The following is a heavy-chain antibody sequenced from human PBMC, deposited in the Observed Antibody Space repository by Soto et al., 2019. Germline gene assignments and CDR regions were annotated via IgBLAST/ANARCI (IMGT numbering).Heavy chain of an antibody. V-gene: IGHV1-8*01. CDR3: ARGGYNYYYYYMDV. Sequence: VSVKVSCKASGYTFTSYDINWVRQATGQGLEWMGWMNPNSGNSGYAQKFQGRVTMTRNTSISTAYMELSSLRSEDTAVYYCARGGYNYYYYYMDVWGKGTTVTVSS. CDR1: GYTFTSYD. D-gene: IGHD6-25*01. J-gene: IGHJ6*03. CDR2: MNPNSGNS.